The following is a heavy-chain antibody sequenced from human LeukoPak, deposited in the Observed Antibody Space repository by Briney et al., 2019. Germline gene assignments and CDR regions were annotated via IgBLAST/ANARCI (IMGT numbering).Heavy chain of an antibody. Sequence: SQTLSLTCTVSGGSISSGGYYWSWIRQHPGTGLEWIGYIYYSGSTYYNPSLKSRVTISVDTSKNQFSLKLSSVTAADTAVYYCARGLIAAAGRINWFDPWGQGTLVTVSS. CDR3: ARGLIAAAGRINWFDP. CDR1: GGSISSGGYY. D-gene: IGHD6-13*01. CDR2: IYYSGST. V-gene: IGHV4-31*03. J-gene: IGHJ5*02.